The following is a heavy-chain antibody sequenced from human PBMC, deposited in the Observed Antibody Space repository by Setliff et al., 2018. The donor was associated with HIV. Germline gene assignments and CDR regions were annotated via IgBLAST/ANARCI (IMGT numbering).Heavy chain of an antibody. D-gene: IGHD2-21*02. CDR2: LNYVGVT. Sequence: PSETLSLTCAVHGGSFSGSYWSWIRQPPGKGLEWIGELNYVGVTNHNPSLKSRVTISVEASKRQWSLKLNSVTAADTAVYYCATTECRGADCPQMYDYWGQGILVTVS. J-gene: IGHJ4*02. V-gene: IGHV4-34*01. CDR1: GGSFSGSY. CDR3: ATTECRGADCPQMYDY.